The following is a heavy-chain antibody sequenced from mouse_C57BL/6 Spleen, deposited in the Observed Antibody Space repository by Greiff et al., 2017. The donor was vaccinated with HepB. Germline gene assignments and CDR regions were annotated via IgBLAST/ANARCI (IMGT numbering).Heavy chain of an antibody. V-gene: IGHV1-52*01. CDR1: GYTFTSYW. D-gene: IGHD2-1*01. J-gene: IGHJ2*01. CDR2: IDPSDSET. CDR3: ARARGYGNYYDY. Sequence: VQLQQPGAELVRPGSSVKLSCKASGYTFTSYWMHWVKQRPIQGLEWIGNIDPSDSETHYNQKFKDKATLTVDKSSSTAYMPLSSLTSEDSAVYYCARARGYGNYYDYWGQGTTLTVSS.